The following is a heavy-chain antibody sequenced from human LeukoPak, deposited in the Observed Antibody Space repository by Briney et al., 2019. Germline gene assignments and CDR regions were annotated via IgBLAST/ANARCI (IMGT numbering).Heavy chain of an antibody. D-gene: IGHD6-13*01. V-gene: IGHV3-74*01. CDR2: INIDGSST. CDR3: ARDLAAAASSGWFDP. CDR1: GFTFSTYW. J-gene: IGHJ5*02. Sequence: VGSLRLSCTAPGFTFSTYWMHWVRQAPRKGLVWVSRINIDGSSTSYAGSVKGRFTISRDNAKNTLYLQMNRLRAEDTAVYYCARDLAAAASSGWFDPWGQGTLVTVSS.